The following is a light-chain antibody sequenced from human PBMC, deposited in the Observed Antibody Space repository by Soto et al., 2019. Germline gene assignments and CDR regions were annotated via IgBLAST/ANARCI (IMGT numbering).Light chain of an antibody. CDR3: QQLLCYPIP. V-gene: IGKV1-9*01. CDR1: QGISTY. CDR2: AAS. Sequence: IHFTESPSFLSASFGGRVTLTCRASQGISTYLAWSQQKPGKAPKLLIYAASTLQSGVPLSFSGSGSGTSFTLTISSLQPEDFATYYCQQLLCYPIPFGQGTRLAIK. J-gene: IGKJ5*01.